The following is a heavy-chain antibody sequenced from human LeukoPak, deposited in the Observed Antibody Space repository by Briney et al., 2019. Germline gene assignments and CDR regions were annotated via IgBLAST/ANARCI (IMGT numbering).Heavy chain of an antibody. CDR3: VRGSTLRHYQY. V-gene: IGHV4-59*08. D-gene: IGHD3-16*01. Sequence: PSETLSLTCTVSGGSISSYYWSWIRQPPGRGLEWIGYIYYSGNTNYNPSLKSRVTISVDTSKNQFSLKLSSVTAAGTAVYYCVRGSTLRHYQYWGQGTLVTVSS. CDR1: GGSISSYY. CDR2: IYYSGNT. J-gene: IGHJ4*02.